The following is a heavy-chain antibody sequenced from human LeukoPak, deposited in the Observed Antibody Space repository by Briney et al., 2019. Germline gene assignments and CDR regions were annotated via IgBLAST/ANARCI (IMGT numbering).Heavy chain of an antibody. Sequence: SETLSLTCTVSGGSISSYYWSWIRQPPGKGLEWIGYIYYSGSTNYNPSLKSRVTISVDTSKNQFSLKLSSVTAADTAMYYCVRGHLYGGVYWGQGTLVTVSS. D-gene: IGHD2-8*01. CDR1: GGSISSYY. CDR3: VRGHLYGGVY. J-gene: IGHJ4*02. CDR2: IYYSGST. V-gene: IGHV4-59*01.